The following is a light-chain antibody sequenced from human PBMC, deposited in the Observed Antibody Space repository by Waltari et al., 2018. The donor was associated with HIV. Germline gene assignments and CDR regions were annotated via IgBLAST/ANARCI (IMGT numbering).Light chain of an antibody. J-gene: IGLJ1*01. CDR3: CSCPRSGIRYV. Sequence: QSALTQPASVSGSPGQSITISCTGTSSNVGSDDLVSWYQQHPGEDPKLIIYEVTKRPSGVSNRFAGSKSGNTASLTTSGLQAEDEADYYCCSCPRSGIRYVFGTGTKVTVL. V-gene: IGLV2-23*02. CDR2: EVT. CDR1: SSNVGSDDL.